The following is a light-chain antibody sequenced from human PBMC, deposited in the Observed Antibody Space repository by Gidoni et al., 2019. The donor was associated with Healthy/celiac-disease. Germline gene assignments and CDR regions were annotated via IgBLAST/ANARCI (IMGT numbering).Light chain of an antibody. CDR3: QQYNSYPLT. J-gene: IGKJ4*01. Sequence: DIQITQSPSTLSASVGDRVTITCRASQSISSWLSWYQQKPGKAPKLLIYKASSLESGVPSRFRGSGSGTEFTLTISRLQPDDFATYYCQQYNSYPLTFGGGTKVEIK. CDR1: QSISSW. V-gene: IGKV1-5*03. CDR2: KAS.